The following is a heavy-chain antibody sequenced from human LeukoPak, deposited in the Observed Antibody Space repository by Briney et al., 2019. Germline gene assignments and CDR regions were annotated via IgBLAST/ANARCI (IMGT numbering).Heavy chain of an antibody. D-gene: IGHD2-21*01. CDR3: ARENADRWSVVVIAVDYYDAFDI. J-gene: IGHJ3*02. CDR1: GGTFGSYA. Sequence: SVKVSCKASGGTFGSYAISWVRQAPGQGLEWMGGIIPIFGTANYAQKFQGRVTITADESTSTAYMELSSLRSEDTAVYYCARENADRWSVVVIAVDYYDAFDIWGQGTMVTVSS. CDR2: IIPIFGTA. V-gene: IGHV1-69*13.